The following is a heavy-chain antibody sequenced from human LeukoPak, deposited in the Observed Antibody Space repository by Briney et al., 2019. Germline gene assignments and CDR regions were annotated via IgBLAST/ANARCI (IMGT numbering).Heavy chain of an antibody. V-gene: IGHV3-49*03. Sequence: GGSLRLSCTASGFTFGDYAMSWFRQAPGKGLEWVGFIRSKAYGGTTEYAASVKGRLTISRDDSKSIAYLQMNSLKTEDTAVYYCTSHIVVVPAATIVAPSGGQGTLVTVSS. CDR1: GFTFGDYA. D-gene: IGHD2-2*01. J-gene: IGHJ4*02. CDR2: IRSKAYGGTT. CDR3: TSHIVVVPAATIVAPS.